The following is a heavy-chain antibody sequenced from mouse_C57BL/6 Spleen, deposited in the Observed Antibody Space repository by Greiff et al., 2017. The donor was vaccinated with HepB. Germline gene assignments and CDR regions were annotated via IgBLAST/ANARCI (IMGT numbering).Heavy chain of an antibody. CDR1: GYAFSSSW. CDR2: IYPGDGDT. Sequence: QVQLQQSGPELVKPGASVKISCKASGYAFSSSWMNWVKQRPGKGLEWIGRIYPGDGDTNYNGKFKGKATLTADKSSSTAYMQLSSLTSEDSAVYFCAGTGTGAMDYWGQGTSVTVSS. J-gene: IGHJ4*01. CDR3: AGTGTGAMDY. D-gene: IGHD4-1*01. V-gene: IGHV1-82*01.